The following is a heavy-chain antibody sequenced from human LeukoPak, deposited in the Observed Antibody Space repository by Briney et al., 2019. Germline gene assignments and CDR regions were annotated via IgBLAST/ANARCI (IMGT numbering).Heavy chain of an antibody. D-gene: IGHD3-10*01. CDR3: ARLRGYYFGSGTHTGFDY. CDR1: GGSFSGYY. CDR2: INHSGST. V-gene: IGHV4-34*01. J-gene: IGHJ4*02. Sequence: SETLSLTCAVYGGSFSGYYWSWIRQPPGKGLEWIGEINHSGSTNDNPSLKSRLTISVDTSKSQFSLKLSSVTAADTAVYYCARLRGYYFGSGTHTGFDYWGQGTLVTVSS.